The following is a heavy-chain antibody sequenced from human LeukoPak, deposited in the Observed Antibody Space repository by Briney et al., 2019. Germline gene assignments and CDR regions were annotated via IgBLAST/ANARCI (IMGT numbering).Heavy chain of an antibody. CDR2: VSYDVTSI. CDR3: ARQAGYYYYYGMDV. CDR1: GFTFTSYG. Sequence: GGTLRLSCAASGFTFTSYGMHSVRHTPVKGLGWVAVVSYDVTSIYYADSVKGRFPISRDNAKNSLYLQMNSLRAEDTAVYYCARQAGYYYYYGMDVWGQGTTVTVSS. J-gene: IGHJ6*02. V-gene: IGHV3-30*03. D-gene: IGHD6-13*01.